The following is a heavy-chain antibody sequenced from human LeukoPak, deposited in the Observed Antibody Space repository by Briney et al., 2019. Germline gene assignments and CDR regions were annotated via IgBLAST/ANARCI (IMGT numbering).Heavy chain of an antibody. CDR3: ARDMVVTPQPNYYYGMDV. D-gene: IGHD2-21*02. V-gene: IGHV3-21*01. CDR1: GFTFSSYS. J-gene: IGHJ6*02. Sequence: PGGSLRLSCAASGFTFSSYSMNWVRQAPGKGLEWVSSISSSSSYIYYADSVKGRFTISRDNAKNSLYLQMNSLRAEDTAVYYCARDMVVTPQPNYYYGMDVWGQGTTVTVSS. CDR2: ISSSSSYI.